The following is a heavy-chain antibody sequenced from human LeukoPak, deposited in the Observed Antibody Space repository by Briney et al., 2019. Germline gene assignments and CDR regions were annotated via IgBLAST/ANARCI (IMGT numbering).Heavy chain of an antibody. J-gene: IGHJ3*02. CDR1: GFTFSSYA. D-gene: IGHD6-13*01. V-gene: IGHV3-23*01. Sequence: GGSLRLSCAASGFTFSSYAMNWVRQAPGKGLEWVSATSGSGGSTYYADSVKGRFTISRDNSKNTLYLQMNSLRAEDTAVYYCAKFLYSFDAFDIWGQGTMVTVSS. CDR3: AKFLYSFDAFDI. CDR2: TSGSGGST.